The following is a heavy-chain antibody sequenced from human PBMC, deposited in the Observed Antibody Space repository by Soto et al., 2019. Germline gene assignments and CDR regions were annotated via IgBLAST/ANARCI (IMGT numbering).Heavy chain of an antibody. CDR1: GGSFSGYY. CDR2: INHSGST. J-gene: IGHJ4*02. V-gene: IGHV4-34*01. D-gene: IGHD6-6*01. Sequence: SETLSLTCAVYGGSFSGYYWSWIRQHPGKGLEWIGEINHSGSTNYNPSLKRRVTISVDTSKNQFSLKLSSVTAADTALYYCATRGTYSSLPGGDYWGQGTLVTVSS. CDR3: ATRGTYSSLPGGDY.